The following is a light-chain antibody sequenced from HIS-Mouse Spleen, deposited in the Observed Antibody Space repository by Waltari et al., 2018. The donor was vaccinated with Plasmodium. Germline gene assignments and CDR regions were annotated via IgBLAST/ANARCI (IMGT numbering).Light chain of an antibody. V-gene: IGKV3-11*01. J-gene: IGKJ4*01. Sequence: EIVLTQSPATLSLSPGERATLSCRASQSVSSYLAWYQQNPGQAPRLLIYDASNRATGIPARFSGSGSWTDFTLTISSLEPEDFAVYYCQQRSNWPPLTFGGGTKVEIK. CDR2: DAS. CDR1: QSVSSY. CDR3: QQRSNWPPLT.